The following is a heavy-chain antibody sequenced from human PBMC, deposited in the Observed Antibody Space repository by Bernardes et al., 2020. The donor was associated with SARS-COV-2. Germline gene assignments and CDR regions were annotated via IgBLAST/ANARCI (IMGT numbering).Heavy chain of an antibody. V-gene: IGHV4-30-4*01. CDR3: ARGGVEGSSPAVVDY. J-gene: IGHJ4*02. CDR2: IYYSGST. CDR1: GGSISSGDYY. D-gene: IGHD1-26*01. Sequence: SETLSLTCTVSGGSISSGDYYWSWIRQPPGKGLEWIGYIYYSGSTYYNPSLKSRVTISVDTSKNQFSLKLSSVTAADTAVYYCARGGVEGSSPAVVDYWGQGTLVTVSS.